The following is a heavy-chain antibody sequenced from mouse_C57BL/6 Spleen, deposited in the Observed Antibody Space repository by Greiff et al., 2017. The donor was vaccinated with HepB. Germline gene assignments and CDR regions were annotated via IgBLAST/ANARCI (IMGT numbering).Heavy chain of an antibody. CDR3: TTAQATKFAY. CDR2: IDPETGGT. J-gene: IGHJ3*01. Sequence: QVQLQQSGAELVRPGASVTLSCKASGYTFTDYEMHWVKQTPVHGLEWIGAIDPETGGTAYNQKFKGKAMLTADKSSSTAYMELRSLTSEDSAVYYCTTAQATKFAYWGQGTLVTVSA. CDR1: GYTFTDYE. D-gene: IGHD3-2*02. V-gene: IGHV1-15*01.